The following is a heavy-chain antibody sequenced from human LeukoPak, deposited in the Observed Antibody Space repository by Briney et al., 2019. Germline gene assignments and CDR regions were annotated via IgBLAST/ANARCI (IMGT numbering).Heavy chain of an antibody. D-gene: IGHD2-15*01. CDR1: GYTLTELS. J-gene: IGHJ4*02. CDR2: FDPEDGET. Sequence: ASVKVSCKVSGYTLTELSMHWVRQATGKGLEWMGGFDPEDGETIYAQKFQGRVTMTEDTSTDTAYMELSSLRSEDTAVYYCARLTNGYCSGGSCYSNNYWGQGTLVTVSS. V-gene: IGHV1-24*01. CDR3: ARLTNGYCSGGSCYSNNY.